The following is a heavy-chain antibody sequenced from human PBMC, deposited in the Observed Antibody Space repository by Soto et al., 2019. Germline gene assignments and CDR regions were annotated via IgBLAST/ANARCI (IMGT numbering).Heavy chain of an antibody. Sequence: QITLKESGPTLVKPTQTLTLTCTFSGFSLTTIGVGVGWIRQPPGKALEWLALIYWDDDKSYSPSLKSRLTITEETSKNQVVLTMTNMDPVDTATYSCAHSHYDSSGSPFDYWGQGTLVTVSS. CDR2: IYWDDDK. CDR1: GFSLTTIGVG. CDR3: AHSHYDSSGSPFDY. V-gene: IGHV2-5*02. D-gene: IGHD3-10*01. J-gene: IGHJ4*02.